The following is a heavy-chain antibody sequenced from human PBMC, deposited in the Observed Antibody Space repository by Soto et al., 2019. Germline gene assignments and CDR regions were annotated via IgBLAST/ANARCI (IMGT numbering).Heavy chain of an antibody. CDR1: GYTLTELS. CDR2: FDPEDGET. J-gene: IGHJ5*02. D-gene: IGHD2-2*01. Sequence: ASVKVSCKVSGYTLTELSMHWVRQAPGKGLEWMGGFDPEDGETIYAQKFQGRVTMTEDTSTDTAYMELSSLRSEDTAVYYCAGTPDCSGLPRSTSCYAGWFDPWGQGTLVTVSS. V-gene: IGHV1-24*01. CDR3: AGTPDCSGLPRSTSCYAGWFDP.